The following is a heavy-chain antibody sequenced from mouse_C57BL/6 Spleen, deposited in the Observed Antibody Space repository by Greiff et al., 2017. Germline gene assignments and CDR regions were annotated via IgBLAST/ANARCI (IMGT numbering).Heavy chain of an antibody. CDR3: ARTNYYGSHWYFDV. V-gene: IGHV1-80*01. D-gene: IGHD1-1*01. J-gene: IGHJ1*03. CDR2: IYPGDGDT. Sequence: QVQLQQSGAELVKPGASVKISCKASGYAFSSYWMNWVKQRPGKGLEWIGQIYPGDGDTNYNGKFKGKATLTADKSSSTAYMQLGSLTSEDSAVYFCARTNYYGSHWYFDVWGTGTTVTVSS. CDR1: GYAFSSYW.